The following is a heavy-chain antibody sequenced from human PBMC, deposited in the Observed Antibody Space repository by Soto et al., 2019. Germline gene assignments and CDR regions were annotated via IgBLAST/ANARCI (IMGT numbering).Heavy chain of an antibody. CDR1: GGSFSGYY. CDR3: ARGGNYVGTGYDYIWGSYPYGSHGNFDY. CDR2: INHSGST. Sequence: SETLSLTCAFYGGSFSGYYWSWIRQPPGKGLEWIGEINHSGSTNYNPSLKSRVTISVDTSKNQFSLKLSSVTAADTAVYYCARGGNYVGTGYDYIWGSYPYGSHGNFDYWGQGTLVTVSS. J-gene: IGHJ4*02. V-gene: IGHV4-34*01. D-gene: IGHD3-16*02.